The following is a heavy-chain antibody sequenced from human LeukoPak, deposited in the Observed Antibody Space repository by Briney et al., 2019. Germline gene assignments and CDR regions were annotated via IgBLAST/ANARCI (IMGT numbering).Heavy chain of an antibody. Sequence: SVPVSCQVSVYTLTELSMHWVRQAPGKGLEGVGGFDPEDGETIYAQKFQGRVTMTEDTSTDTAYVELSSLRSEDTAVYYCATGRDGDWGQGTLVTVSS. CDR1: VYTLTELS. V-gene: IGHV1-24*01. CDR3: ATGRDGD. CDR2: FDPEDGET. J-gene: IGHJ4*02.